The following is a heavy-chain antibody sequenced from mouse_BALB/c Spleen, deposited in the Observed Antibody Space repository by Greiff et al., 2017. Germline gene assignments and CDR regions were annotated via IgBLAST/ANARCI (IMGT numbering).Heavy chain of an antibody. D-gene: IGHD4-1*01. J-gene: IGHJ4*01. V-gene: IGHV5-9-4*01. CDR1: GFTFSSYA. CDR2: ISSGGSYT. Sequence: EVQVVESGGGLVKPGGSLKLSCAASGFTFSSYAMSWVRQSPEKRLEWVAEISSGGSYTYYPDTVTGRFTISRDNAKNTLYLEMSSLRSEDTAMYYCARIWDTYAMDYWGQGTSVTVSS. CDR3: ARIWDTYAMDY.